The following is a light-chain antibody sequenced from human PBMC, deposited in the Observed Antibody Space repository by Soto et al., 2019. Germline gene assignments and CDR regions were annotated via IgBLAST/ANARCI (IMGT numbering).Light chain of an antibody. J-gene: IGLJ1*01. Sequence: QSALPQPASVSGSPGQSISISCTGTSSDVGAYNYVSWYQQDPGKAPKLMIYEITNRPSGVSNRFSGSKSGNTPSLTISGLQAEDEADYYCSSYTTNNLYVFGSGTKVTVL. CDR1: SSDVGAYNY. V-gene: IGLV2-14*01. CDR3: SSYTTNNLYV. CDR2: EIT.